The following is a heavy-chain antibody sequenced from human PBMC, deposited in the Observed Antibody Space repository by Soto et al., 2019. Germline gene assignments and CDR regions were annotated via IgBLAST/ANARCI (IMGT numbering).Heavy chain of an antibody. D-gene: IGHD2-15*01. V-gene: IGHV4-39*01. Sequence: QLQLQESGPGLVKPSETLSLTCTVSGGSIRSSSYFWGWIRQPPGKGLEWIGSIYYSGSTYYNPSLKSRVTVSVDTSKNQFSLKLSSVTAADTAVYYCARHRSDFWFDPWGQGTLVTVSS. J-gene: IGHJ5*02. CDR1: GGSIRSSSYF. CDR3: ARHRSDFWFDP. CDR2: IYYSGST.